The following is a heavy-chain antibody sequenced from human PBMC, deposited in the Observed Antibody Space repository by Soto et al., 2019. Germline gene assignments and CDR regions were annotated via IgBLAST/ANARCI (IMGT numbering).Heavy chain of an antibody. Sequence: PGGSLRLSCAASGFSFSSLAMGWIRQAPGKGLEWVSSISGRGVDTLYADSVKGQFTISRDNSRNTLYLQVNSLRAEDTAVYYCAKDQTDVTLFDYWGQGTLVTVSS. CDR2: ISGRGVDT. CDR3: AKDQTDVTLFDY. D-gene: IGHD2-21*02. J-gene: IGHJ4*02. V-gene: IGHV3-23*01. CDR1: GFSFSSLA.